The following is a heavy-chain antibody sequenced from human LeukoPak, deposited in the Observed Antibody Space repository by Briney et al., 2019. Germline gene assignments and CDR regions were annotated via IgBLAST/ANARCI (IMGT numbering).Heavy chain of an antibody. Sequence: GGSLRLSCAASGFTFHSYWMHWVRQAPGKGLVWVSRIDNDGGSTTYADSVKGRFTISRDNAKNTLYLQMNSLRVEDTSVYYCARDYYMGIVDQWGQGTRVTVSS. CDR2: IDNDGGST. CDR1: GFTFHSYW. J-gene: IGHJ5*02. V-gene: IGHV3-74*01. D-gene: IGHD3-22*01. CDR3: ARDYYMGIVDQ.